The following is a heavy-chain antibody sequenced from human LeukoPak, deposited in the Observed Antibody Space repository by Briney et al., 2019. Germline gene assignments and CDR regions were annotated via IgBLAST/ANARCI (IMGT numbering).Heavy chain of an antibody. CDR3: AKDSRPPSYYDSSGEFDY. D-gene: IGHD3-22*01. CDR2: ISWNSGSI. J-gene: IGHJ4*02. V-gene: IGHV3-9*01. CDR1: GFTFDDYA. Sequence: GRSLRLSCAASGFTFDDYAMHWVRQAPGKGLEWVSGISWNSGSIGYADSVKGRFTISRDNSKNSLYLQMNSLRADDTALYYCAKDSRPPSYYDSSGEFDYWGQGTLVTVSS.